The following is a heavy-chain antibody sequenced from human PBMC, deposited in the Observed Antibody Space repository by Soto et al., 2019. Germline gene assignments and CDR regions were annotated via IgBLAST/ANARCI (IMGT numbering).Heavy chain of an antibody. CDR2: ISYDGSNK. D-gene: IGHD6-19*01. CDR3: AKAPGGVAATGVDY. J-gene: IGHJ4*02. V-gene: IGHV3-30*18. Sequence: GGSLRLSCAASGFAFSSYGMHWVRQAPGKGLEWVAVISYDGSNKYYADSVKGRFTISRDNSKNTLYLQMNSLRAEDTAVYYCAKAPGGVAATGVDYWGQGTLVTVSS. CDR1: GFAFSSYG.